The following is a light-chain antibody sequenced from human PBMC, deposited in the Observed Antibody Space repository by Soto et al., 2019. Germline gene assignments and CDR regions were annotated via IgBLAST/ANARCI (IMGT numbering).Light chain of an antibody. V-gene: IGKV3-11*01. CDR3: QQRSKWPSSLT. CDR2: DAS. Sequence: EIVLTQSPATLSLSPGERATLSCRASQSVSSYLAWYQQKPGQAPRLLIYDASNRATGIPARFSGSGSGTDFTLTIISLEPEDFAVDYCQQRSKWPSSLTFGGGTKVEIK. J-gene: IGKJ4*01. CDR1: QSVSSY.